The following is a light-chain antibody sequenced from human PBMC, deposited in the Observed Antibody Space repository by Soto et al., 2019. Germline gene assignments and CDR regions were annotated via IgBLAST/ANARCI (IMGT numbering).Light chain of an antibody. CDR2: GAS. V-gene: IGKV3-20*01. CDR1: QSVSSSF. J-gene: IGKJ1*01. CDR3: QQYCSSPWT. Sequence: EIVLTQSPGTLSLSPGERATLSCRASQSVSSSFLAWYQQKPGQAPRLLNSGASSRATGIPDRFSGSGSGTDFTLTISRLEPEDFAVYYCQQYCSSPWTFGQGTKVEIK.